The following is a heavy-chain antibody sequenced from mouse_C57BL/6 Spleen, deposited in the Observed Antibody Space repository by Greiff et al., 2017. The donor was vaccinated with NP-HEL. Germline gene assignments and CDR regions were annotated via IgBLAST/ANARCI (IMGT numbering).Heavy chain of an antibody. CDR3: ARGYYYGSSYVGAMDY. CDR1: GYTFTGYW. Sequence: VQLQQSGAELMKPGASVKLSCKATGYTFTGYWIEWVKPRPGHGLEWIGEILPGSGSTNYNEKFKGKATFTADTSSNTAYMQLSSLTTEDSAIYYWARGYYYGSSYVGAMDYWGQGTSVTVSS. CDR2: ILPGSGST. D-gene: IGHD1-1*01. J-gene: IGHJ4*01. V-gene: IGHV1-9*01.